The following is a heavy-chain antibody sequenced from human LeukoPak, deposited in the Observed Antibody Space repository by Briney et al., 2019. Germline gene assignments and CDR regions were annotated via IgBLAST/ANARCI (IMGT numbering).Heavy chain of an antibody. Sequence: PSETLSLTCTVSGGSISSYYWSWIRQPPGKGLEWIGSIYYSGSTYYNPSLKSRVTISVDTSKNQFSLKLSSVTAADTAVYYCASLNCSGGSCYDVYYYYYGMDVWGQGTTVTVSS. D-gene: IGHD2-15*01. CDR2: IYYSGST. CDR3: ASLNCSGGSCYDVYYYYYGMDV. J-gene: IGHJ6*02. V-gene: IGHV4-59*05. CDR1: GGSISSYY.